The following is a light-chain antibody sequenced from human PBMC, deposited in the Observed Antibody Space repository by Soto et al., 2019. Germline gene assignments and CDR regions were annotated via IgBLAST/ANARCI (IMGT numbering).Light chain of an antibody. Sequence: DIQMTQSPSSVSASVGDRVTITCRASQGISSWLVWYQQKPGKAPKLLIYGASRLQSGVPSRFSGSGDGTNFTLTITSLQPEDFASYYCQQANSFPWTFGQGTKVEIK. J-gene: IGKJ1*01. V-gene: IGKV1-12*01. CDR3: QQANSFPWT. CDR1: QGISSW. CDR2: GAS.